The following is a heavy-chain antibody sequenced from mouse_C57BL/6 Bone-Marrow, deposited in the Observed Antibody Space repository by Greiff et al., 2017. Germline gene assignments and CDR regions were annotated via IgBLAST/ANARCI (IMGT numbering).Heavy chain of an antibody. CDR1: GYTFTSSW. CDR3: ARSDYGCEGDF. Sequence: QVQLQQSGAELVKPGASVKLSCKASGYTFTSSWMQWVQQRPGQGLEWIGEIDPSDSYTNYNQKFKGKATLTVDTSSPTAYMQLSSLTSEDSAVYYSARSDYGCEGDFWGRGTALTVSS. D-gene: IGHD2-2*01. J-gene: IGHJ2*01. CDR2: IDPSDSYT. V-gene: IGHV1-50*01.